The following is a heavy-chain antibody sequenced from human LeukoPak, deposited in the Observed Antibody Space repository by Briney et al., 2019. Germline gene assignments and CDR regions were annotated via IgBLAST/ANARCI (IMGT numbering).Heavy chain of an antibody. J-gene: IGHJ6*02. Sequence: GGSLRLSCAASGFTFSSYSMSWVRQAPGKGLEWVSVIYSGGSTYYADSVKGRFTISRDNSKNTLYLQMNSLRAEDTAVYYCASGGPRSQLYYYYGMDVWGQGTTVTVSS. CDR1: GFTFSSYS. V-gene: IGHV3-53*01. CDR2: IYSGGST. D-gene: IGHD2-15*01. CDR3: ASGGPRSQLYYYYGMDV.